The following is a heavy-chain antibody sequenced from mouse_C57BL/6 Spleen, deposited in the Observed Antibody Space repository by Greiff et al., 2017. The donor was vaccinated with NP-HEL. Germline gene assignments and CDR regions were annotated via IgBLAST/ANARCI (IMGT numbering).Heavy chain of an antibody. D-gene: IGHD1-1*01. CDR2: ISGGGGNT. CDR3: ARAPFITTVVAPYYFDY. CDR1: GFTFSSYT. J-gene: IGHJ2*01. Sequence: EVQRVESGGGLVKPGGSLKLSCAASGFTFSSYTMSWVRQTPEKRLEWVATISGGGGNTYYPDSVKGRFTISRDNAKNTLYLQMSSLRSEDTALYYCARAPFITTVVAPYYFDYWGQGTTLTVSS. V-gene: IGHV5-9*01.